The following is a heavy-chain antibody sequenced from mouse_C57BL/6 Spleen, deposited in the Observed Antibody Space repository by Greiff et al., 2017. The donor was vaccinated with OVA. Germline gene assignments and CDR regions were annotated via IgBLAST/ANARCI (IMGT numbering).Heavy chain of an antibody. CDR3: ARTGYCSSPDV. D-gene: IGHD1-1*01. V-gene: IGHV1-50*01. Sequence: QVQLQQPGAELVKPGASVKLSCKASGYTFTSYWLQWVKQRPGQGLEWIGEIDPSDSYTNYNQKFKGKATLTVDTSSSTAYMQLSSLTSEDSAVYYWARTGYCSSPDVWGTGTTVTVSS. J-gene: IGHJ1*03. CDR2: IDPSDSYT. CDR1: GYTFTSYW.